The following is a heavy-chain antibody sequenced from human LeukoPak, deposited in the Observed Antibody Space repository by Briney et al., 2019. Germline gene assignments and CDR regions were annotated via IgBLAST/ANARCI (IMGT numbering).Heavy chain of an antibody. V-gene: IGHV4-59*01. CDR1: GGSISSYY. Sequence: SETLSLTCTVSGGSISSYYWSWIRQPPGKGLEWIGYIYYSGSTNYNPSLKSRVTISVDTSKNQFSLKLSSVTAADTAVYYCARARWLVTFLGYWGQGTLVTVSS. J-gene: IGHJ4*02. D-gene: IGHD6-19*01. CDR3: ARARWLVTFLGY. CDR2: IYYSGST.